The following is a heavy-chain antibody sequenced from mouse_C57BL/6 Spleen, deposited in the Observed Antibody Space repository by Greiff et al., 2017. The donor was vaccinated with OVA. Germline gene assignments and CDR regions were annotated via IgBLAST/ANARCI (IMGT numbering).Heavy chain of an antibody. V-gene: IGHV5-9-1*02. CDR3: TRLLDAMDY. CDR1: GFTFSSYA. J-gene: IGHJ4*01. Sequence: DVKLVESGKGLVKPGGSLKLSCAASGFTFSSYAMSWVRQTPEKRLEWVAYISSGGDYIYYADTVKGRFTISRDNARNTLYLQMSSLKSEDTAMYYCTRLLDAMDYWGQGTSVTVSS. CDR2: ISSGGDYI. D-gene: IGHD2-1*01.